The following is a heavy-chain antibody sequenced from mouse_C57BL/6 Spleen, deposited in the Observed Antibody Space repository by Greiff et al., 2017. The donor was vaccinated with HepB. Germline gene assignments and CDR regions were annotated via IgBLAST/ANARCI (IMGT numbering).Heavy chain of an antibody. D-gene: IGHD1-1*01. J-gene: IGHJ2*01. CDR3: ARITTVVAGYYLGY. Sequence: VQLQQSGPELVKPGASVKISCKASGYAFSSSWMNWVKPRPGKGLEWIGRIYPGDGDTNYNGKFKGKATLTADKSSSTAYMQLSSLTSEDAAVYFCARITTVVAGYYLGYWGRGTTLTVAS. CDR2: IYPGDGDT. V-gene: IGHV1-82*01. CDR1: GYAFSSSW.